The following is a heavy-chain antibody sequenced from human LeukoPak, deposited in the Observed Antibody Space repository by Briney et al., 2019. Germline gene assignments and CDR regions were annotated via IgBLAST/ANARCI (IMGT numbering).Heavy chain of an antibody. V-gene: IGHV3-7*03. CDR3: ARDSSAIFY. D-gene: IGHD3-22*01. J-gene: IGHJ4*02. Sequence: GGSLRLSCAASGFTFSSHWMSWVRQASGKGLEWVANIKQDGSEKNYVDSVKGRFTISRDNAKNSLYLQMNSLRLEDTAVYYCARDSSAIFYWDQGTLVTVSS. CDR1: GFTFSSHW. CDR2: IKQDGSEK.